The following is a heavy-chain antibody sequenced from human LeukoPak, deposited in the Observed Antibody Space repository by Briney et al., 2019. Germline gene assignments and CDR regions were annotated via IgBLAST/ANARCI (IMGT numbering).Heavy chain of an antibody. CDR3: AVKIAASGFY. V-gene: IGHV4-31*03. D-gene: IGHD6-13*01. CDR2: VPYSGST. Sequence: SETLSLTCSVSGGSISSGGYYWSWIRQHPGKGLEWIGYVPYSGSTFYNPSLKSRVTISLDTTKNQFSLRLTSVTAADTAVYYCAVKIAASGFYWGQGSLVLVSS. J-gene: IGHJ4*02. CDR1: GGSISSGGYY.